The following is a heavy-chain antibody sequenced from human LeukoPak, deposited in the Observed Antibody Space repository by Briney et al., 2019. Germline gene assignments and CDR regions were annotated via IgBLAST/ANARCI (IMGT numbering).Heavy chain of an antibody. CDR1: GGSISSYY. CDR2: IYYSGST. V-gene: IGHV4-59*06. CDR3: ARGGGSPMVSSNWFDP. Sequence: SETLSLTCTVSGGSISSYYWSWIRQHPGKGLEWIGYIYYSGSTYYSPSLKSRVTISVDTSKNQFSLKLSSVTAVDTAVYYCARGGGSPMVSSNWFDPWGQGTLVTVSS. J-gene: IGHJ5*02. D-gene: IGHD3-10*01.